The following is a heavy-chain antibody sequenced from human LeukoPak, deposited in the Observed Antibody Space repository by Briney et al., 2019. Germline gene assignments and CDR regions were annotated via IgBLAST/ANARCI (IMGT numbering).Heavy chain of an antibody. CDR1: GYTFTSYA. CDR3: ARGVDYDFWSGYYTESNFDY. CDR2: MYLNSGNT. J-gene: IGHJ4*02. D-gene: IGHD3-3*01. Sequence: ASVKVSCKASGYTFTSYAISCVRQGTGQGLEWMGWMYLNSGNTGYAQKFQGRVTMTRNTSISTDYMELSSLRSEDTAVYYCARGVDYDFWSGYYTESNFDYWGQGTLVTVSS. V-gene: IGHV1-8*01.